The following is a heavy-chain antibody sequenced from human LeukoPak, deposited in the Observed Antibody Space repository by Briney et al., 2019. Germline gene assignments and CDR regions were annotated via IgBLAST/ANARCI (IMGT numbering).Heavy chain of an antibody. V-gene: IGHV3-23*01. J-gene: IGHJ4*02. Sequence: PGGSLRLSCAASGFTFSSYSMSWVRQAPGKGLEWVSAISGSGGSTYYADSVKGRFTISRDNSKNTLYLQMNILRAEDTAVYYCAKAASSGWYIYFDYWGQGTLVTVSS. CDR2: ISGSGGST. D-gene: IGHD6-19*01. CDR3: AKAASSGWYIYFDY. CDR1: GFTFSSYS.